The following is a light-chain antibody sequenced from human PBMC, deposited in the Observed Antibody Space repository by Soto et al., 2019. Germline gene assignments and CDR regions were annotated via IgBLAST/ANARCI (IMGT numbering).Light chain of an antibody. CDR3: SSYISSSIDYV. V-gene: IGLV2-14*01. Sequence: QSALTQPASVSGSPGQSITISCTGTSSDVGGYNYVSWYQQHPGKAPKLMIYEVSNRPSGVSNRFSGSKSDNTASLTISGLQAEDEADYYCSSYISSSIDYVFGTGTKVTVL. CDR1: SSDVGGYNY. J-gene: IGLJ1*01. CDR2: EVS.